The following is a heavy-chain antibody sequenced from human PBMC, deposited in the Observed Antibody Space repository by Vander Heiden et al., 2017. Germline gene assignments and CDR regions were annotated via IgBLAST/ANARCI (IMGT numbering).Heavy chain of an antibody. V-gene: IGHV3-15*01. CDR2: IRSKSDGGTT. CDR1: LLPLTQTW. CDR3: TTGGGTGDF. Sequence: VQPVQPGGGLVDPGWPLSLPCALSLLPLTQTWVCWFRQAPGKGLEWVGRIRSKSDGGTTDYAAPVKGRFTVSRDDSENTSFLQMNSLETEDTAVYYCTTGGGTGDFWGQGTLVTVSS. J-gene: IGHJ4*02. D-gene: IGHD7-27*01.